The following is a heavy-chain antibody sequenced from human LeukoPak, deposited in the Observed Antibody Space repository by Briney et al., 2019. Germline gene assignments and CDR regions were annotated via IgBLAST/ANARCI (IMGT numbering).Heavy chain of an antibody. D-gene: IGHD2-15*01. CDR2: ISGSGGGT. CDR1: GLTFRNFA. J-gene: IGHJ4*02. CDR3: AISSNLGGDC. V-gene: IGHV3-23*01. Sequence: GGSLRLSCEASGLTFRNFAMNWVRQAPGKGLEWVSSISGSGGGTFYADSVKGRFTISRDNSKKTVYLQMKSLRVEDTAVYYCAISSNLGGDCWGQGNMVTVSS.